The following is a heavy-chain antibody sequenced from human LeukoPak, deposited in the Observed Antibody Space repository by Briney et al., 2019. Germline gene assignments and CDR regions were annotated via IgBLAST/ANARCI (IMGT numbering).Heavy chain of an antibody. CDR1: GYTFTGYY. V-gene: IGHV1-2*02. CDR3: ARASAGYSSSWYVG. Sequence: VASVKVSCKASGYTFTGYYMHWGRQAPGQGLEWMGWINPNSGGTNYAQKFQGRVTMTRDTSISTAYMELSRLRSDDTAVYYCARASAGYSSSWYVGWGQGTLVTVSS. D-gene: IGHD6-13*01. J-gene: IGHJ4*02. CDR2: INPNSGGT.